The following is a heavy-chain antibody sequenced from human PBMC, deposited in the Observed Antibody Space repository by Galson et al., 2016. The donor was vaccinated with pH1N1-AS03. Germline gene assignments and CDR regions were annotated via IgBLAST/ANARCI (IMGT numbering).Heavy chain of an antibody. V-gene: IGHV3-15*01. CDR3: TKEGYGDYFDY. Sequence: WVRQAPGKGLEWVGRIKSKTDGGTTDFAAPVEGRFTISRDDSKNMLYLQMNSLKTEDSAMYYCTKEGYGDYFDYWGQGTLVTVSS. J-gene: IGHJ4*02. CDR2: IKSKTDGGTT. D-gene: IGHD4-17*01.